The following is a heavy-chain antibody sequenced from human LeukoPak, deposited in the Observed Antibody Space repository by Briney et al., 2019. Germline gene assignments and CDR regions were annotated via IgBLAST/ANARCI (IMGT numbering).Heavy chain of an antibody. CDR3: ARRPAFYFDY. CDR2: IYPADSDT. D-gene: IGHD6-6*01. CDR1: GYIFTTYW. V-gene: IGHV5-51*01. Sequence: GESLKISCQISGYIFTTYWIAWVRQMPGKGLEWMGVIYPADSDTKYSPSFQGQVTFSVDKSISTAYLQWNSLKASETAIYYCARRPAFYFDYWGQGTLVTVSS. J-gene: IGHJ4*02.